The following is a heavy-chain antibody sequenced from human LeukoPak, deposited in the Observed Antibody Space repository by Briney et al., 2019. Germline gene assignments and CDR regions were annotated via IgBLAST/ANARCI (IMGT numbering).Heavy chain of an antibody. V-gene: IGHV4-61*02. CDR1: GGSISSGSHY. Sequence: SETLSLTCTVSGGSISSGSHYWSWIRQPAGKGLEWIGRLYSRGSADYNPSLKSRVTMSGDTSKNQLSLTLNSVTAADTAVYYCARHHCNSSTCVGVFDIWGRGTRVTVS. CDR2: LYSRGSA. D-gene: IGHD2/OR15-2a*01. CDR3: ARHHCNSSTCVGVFDI. J-gene: IGHJ3*02.